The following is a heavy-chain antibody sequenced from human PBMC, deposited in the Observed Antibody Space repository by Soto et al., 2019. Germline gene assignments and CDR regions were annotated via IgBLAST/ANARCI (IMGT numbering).Heavy chain of an antibody. CDR2: ISAYIGNT. V-gene: IGHV1-18*01. CDR1: GYTFTSYG. Sequence: ASVPVSCKASGYTFTSYGISWVRQPPAQELEWMGWISAYIGNTNYPQKLQGRVTITADESTSTAYMELSSLRSEDTAVYYCARGREMATTPYYYGIDVWGQGTMVTVSS. CDR3: ARGREMATTPYYYGIDV. J-gene: IGHJ6*02. D-gene: IGHD1-26*01.